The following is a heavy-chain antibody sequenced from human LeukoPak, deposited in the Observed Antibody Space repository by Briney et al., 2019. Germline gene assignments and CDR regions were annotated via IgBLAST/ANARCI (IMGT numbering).Heavy chain of an antibody. Sequence: AASVKVSCKASGYTFTSYYIHWVRQAPGQGLEWMGIINPRGVSTSYAQRFQGRVTMTGDTSTSTVYMELSSLRSEDTAVYYCARDFTVDGTGGFDYWGQGTLVTVSS. CDR3: ARDFTVDGTGGFDY. CDR1: GYTFTSYY. J-gene: IGHJ4*02. CDR2: INPRGVST. V-gene: IGHV1-46*01. D-gene: IGHD6-19*01.